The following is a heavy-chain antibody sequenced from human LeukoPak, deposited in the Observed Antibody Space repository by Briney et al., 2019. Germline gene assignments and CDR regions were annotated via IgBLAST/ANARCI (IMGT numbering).Heavy chain of an antibody. D-gene: IGHD5-12*01. CDR2: ISSSSSYI. CDR3: AREPAIVATIYDY. Sequence: GGSLRLSCAASGFTFSSHSMNWVRQAPGKGLESVSSISSSSSYIYYADSVKGRFTISRDKAKNSLYLQMNSLRAEDTAVYYCAREPAIVATIYDYGGQGTLVTVPS. CDR1: GFTFSSHS. V-gene: IGHV3-21*01. J-gene: IGHJ4*02.